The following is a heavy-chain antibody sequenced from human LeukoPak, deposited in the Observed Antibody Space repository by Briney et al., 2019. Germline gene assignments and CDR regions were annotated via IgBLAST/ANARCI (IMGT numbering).Heavy chain of an antibody. D-gene: IGHD5-18*01. V-gene: IGHV4-39*01. J-gene: IGHJ3*02. CDR1: GGSISSSSYS. Sequence: SETLSLTCTVSGGSISSSSYSWGWLRQPPGKGLEWIGSIYYTGTTYYNPSLKSRVTISADTSKNQFSLRLSSVTAADTAVYYCARATGYSYGLSPGAFDIWGQGTMVTVSS. CDR3: ARATGYSYGLSPGAFDI. CDR2: IYYTGTT.